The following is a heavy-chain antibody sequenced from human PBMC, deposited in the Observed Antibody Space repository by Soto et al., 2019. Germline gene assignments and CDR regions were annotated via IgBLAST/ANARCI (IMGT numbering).Heavy chain of an antibody. CDR3: ARMGIVARPDAFDI. V-gene: IGHV3-7*01. Sequence: GGSLRLSCAASGFTFSSYWMSWVRQAPGKGLEWVANIKQDGSEKYYVDSVKGRFTISRDNAKNSLYLQMNSLRAEDTAVYYCARMGIVARPDAFDIWGQGTMVTVSS. CDR1: GFTFSSYW. CDR2: IKQDGSEK. D-gene: IGHD6-6*01. J-gene: IGHJ3*02.